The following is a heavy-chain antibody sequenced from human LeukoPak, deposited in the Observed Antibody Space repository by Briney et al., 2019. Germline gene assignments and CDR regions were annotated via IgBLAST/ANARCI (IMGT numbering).Heavy chain of an antibody. CDR3: ASAGYNWNYCFDY. V-gene: IGHV1-69*05. J-gene: IGHJ4*02. CDR2: IIPIFGTA. D-gene: IGHD1-7*01. Sequence: SVKVSCKASGGTFSSYAISWVRQAPGQGLEWMGGIIPIFGTANYAQKFQGRVTITTDESTSTAYMELSSLRSEGTAVYYCASAGYNWNYCFDYWGQGTLVTVSS. CDR1: GGTFSSYA.